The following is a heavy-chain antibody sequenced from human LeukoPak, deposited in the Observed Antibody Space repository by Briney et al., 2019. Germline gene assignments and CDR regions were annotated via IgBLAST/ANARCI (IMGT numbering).Heavy chain of an antibody. Sequence: SETLSLTCTVSGGSISSHYWSWIRQPPGKGLEWIGDIYYSGSTNYNPSLKSRVTISVDTSKNQFSLRLTSVTAADTAVYYCARNKGRYGSGRVHFDPWGQGTLVTVSS. CDR2: IYYSGST. CDR3: ARNKGRYGSGRVHFDP. D-gene: IGHD3-10*01. CDR1: GGSISSHY. J-gene: IGHJ5*02. V-gene: IGHV4-59*11.